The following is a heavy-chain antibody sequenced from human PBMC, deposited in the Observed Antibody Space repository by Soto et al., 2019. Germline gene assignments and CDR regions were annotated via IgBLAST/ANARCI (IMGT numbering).Heavy chain of an antibody. Sequence: ASVKVSCKVSGYTLTELSMHWVRQAPGKGLEWMGGFDPEDGETIYAQKFQGRVTMTEDTSTDTAYMELSSLRSEDTAVYYCSRDAYYYDSSAYLYNWFDPWGQGTLVTSPQ. CDR2: FDPEDGET. CDR1: GYTLTELS. J-gene: IGHJ5*02. D-gene: IGHD3-22*01. CDR3: SRDAYYYDSSAYLYNWFDP. V-gene: IGHV1-24*01.